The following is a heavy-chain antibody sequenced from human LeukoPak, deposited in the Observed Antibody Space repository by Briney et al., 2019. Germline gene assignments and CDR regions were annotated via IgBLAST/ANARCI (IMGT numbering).Heavy chain of an antibody. J-gene: IGHJ6*02. CDR1: GGTFSSYA. CDR2: IIPILGIA. Sequence: SVKLSCKASGGTFSSYAISWVRQAPGQGLEWMGRIIPILGIANYAQKFQGRVTITADKSTSTAYMELSSLRSEDTAVYYCARAYRYCSSTSCQGGYYYYGMDVWGQGTTVTVSS. D-gene: IGHD2-2*01. V-gene: IGHV1-69*04. CDR3: ARAYRYCSSTSCQGGYYYYGMDV.